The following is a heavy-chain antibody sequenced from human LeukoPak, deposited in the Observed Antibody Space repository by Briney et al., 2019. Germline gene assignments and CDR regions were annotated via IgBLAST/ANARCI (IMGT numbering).Heavy chain of an antibody. CDR3: ARNMSTEGWFDS. Sequence: PSGTLSLTCVVSDYSITSGDYWAWIRQPPGKGLEWIGSIYNSVSTSYNPSLKSRVTMSVDPSKNQFSLNLRSVTAADTAVYFCARNMSTEGWFDSWGRGTLVTVSS. J-gene: IGHJ5*01. CDR2: IYNSVST. V-gene: IGHV4-38-2*01. D-gene: IGHD5/OR15-5a*01. CDR1: DYSITSGDY.